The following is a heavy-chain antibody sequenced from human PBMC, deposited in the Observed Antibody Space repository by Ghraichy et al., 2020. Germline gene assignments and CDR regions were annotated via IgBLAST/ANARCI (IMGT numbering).Heavy chain of an antibody. CDR3: AKDNYYDSSGYSPSVFDY. CDR1: GFTFSSYA. CDR2: ISGSGGST. D-gene: IGHD3-22*01. J-gene: IGHJ4*02. Sequence: GGSLRLSCAASGFTFSSYAMSWVRQAPGKGLEWVSAISGSGGSTYYADSVKGRFTISRDNSKNTLYLQMNSLRAEDTAVYYCAKDNYYDSSGYSPSVFDYWGQGTLVTVSS. V-gene: IGHV3-23*01.